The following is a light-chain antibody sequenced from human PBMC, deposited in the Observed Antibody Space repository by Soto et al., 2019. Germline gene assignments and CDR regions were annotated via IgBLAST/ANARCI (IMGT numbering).Light chain of an antibody. Sequence: DIQLTQSPSFLSASVGDRVTITCRASQGISSYLAWYQQKPGKAPKLLIYAASTLQSGVPSRFSGSGSGTELNLTTSSLQPEDFATYYCQQPNGLTFGGGTKVEIK. J-gene: IGKJ4*01. V-gene: IGKV1-9*01. CDR2: AAS. CDR1: QGISSY. CDR3: QQPNGLT.